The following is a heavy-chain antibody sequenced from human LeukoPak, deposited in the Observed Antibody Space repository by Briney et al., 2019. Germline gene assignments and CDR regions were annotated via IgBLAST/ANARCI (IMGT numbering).Heavy chain of an antibody. V-gene: IGHV3-74*01. CDR1: GVSFSSYW. CDR3: ATSSYPYYFDY. D-gene: IGHD6-19*01. Sequence: GGSLRLSCGASGVSFSSYWMHWVRQAPGKGLMWVSRVNNDGSSTTYADSVEGRFTISRDNARNTLYLQMNSLRAEDTAVYYCATSSYPYYFDYWGQGTLVTVSS. J-gene: IGHJ4*02. CDR2: VNNDGSST.